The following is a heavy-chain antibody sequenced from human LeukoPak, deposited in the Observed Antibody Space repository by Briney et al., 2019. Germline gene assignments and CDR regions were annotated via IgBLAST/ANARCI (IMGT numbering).Heavy chain of an antibody. D-gene: IGHD2-15*01. V-gene: IGHV3-11*01. Sequence: KPGGSLRLSCAPSGFPFSEYNMRWLREAPGEGLEWVSSIKGRFTISRDNAKNSLFLQMSSLRADDTAVDYCARVLRYCSGGNCYSGGLGYMDVWGKGTTVTISS. CDR3: ARVLRYCSGGNCYSGGLGYMDV. J-gene: IGHJ6*03. CDR1: GFPFSEYN.